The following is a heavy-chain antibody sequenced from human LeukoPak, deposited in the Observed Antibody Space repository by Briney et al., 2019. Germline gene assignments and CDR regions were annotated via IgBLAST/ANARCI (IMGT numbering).Heavy chain of an antibody. CDR2: INAGNGNT. CDR1: GYTFTSYA. Sequence: ASVKVSCKASGYTFTSYAMHWVRQAPGQRLEWMGWINAGNGNTKYSQKFQGRVTITRDTSASTAYMELRSLRSDDTAVYYCARDSIMATILGYWGQGTLVTVSS. D-gene: IGHD5-12*01. J-gene: IGHJ4*02. CDR3: ARDSIMATILGY. V-gene: IGHV1-3*01.